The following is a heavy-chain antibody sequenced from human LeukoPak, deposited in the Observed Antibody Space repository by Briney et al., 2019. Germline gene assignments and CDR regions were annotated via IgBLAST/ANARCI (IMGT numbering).Heavy chain of an antibody. V-gene: IGHV1-2*02. D-gene: IGHD4-17*01. J-gene: IGHJ5*02. Sequence: ASVKVPCKASGYTFTGYYMHWVRQAPRQGLEWMGWIKPNRGGTNYAQKLQGRVTMTRDTSINTAYMELSSLRSDDTAVYSGARDQDDYGDPWGQGTLVTVSS. CDR3: ARDQDDYGDP. CDR1: GYTFTGYY. CDR2: IKPNRGGT.